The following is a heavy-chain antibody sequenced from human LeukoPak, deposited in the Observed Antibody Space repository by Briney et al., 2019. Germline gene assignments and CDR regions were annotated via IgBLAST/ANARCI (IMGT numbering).Heavy chain of an antibody. Sequence: GGSLRLSCTASGFTFGDYAMSWFRQAPGKGLEWVGFIRSKAYGGTTEYAASVKGRFTISRDDSKSIAYLQMNSLKIEDTAMYFRTRDLYHCLQSWGQGALVTVSS. CDR3: TRDLYHCLQS. D-gene: IGHD4-11*01. J-gene: IGHJ4*02. CDR1: GFTFGDYA. CDR2: IRSKAYGGTT. V-gene: IGHV3-49*03.